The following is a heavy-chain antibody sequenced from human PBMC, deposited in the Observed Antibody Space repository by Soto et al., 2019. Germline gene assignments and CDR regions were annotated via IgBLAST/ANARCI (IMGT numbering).Heavy chain of an antibody. Sequence: ASVKVSCKASGYTFTSYGISWVRQAPGQGLEWMGWISAYNGNTNYAQKLQGRVTMTTDTSTSTAYMELRSLRSDDTAVYYCASSPRAYCSSNSCYPLHWGQGTLVTVSS. D-gene: IGHD2-2*01. V-gene: IGHV1-18*01. CDR2: ISAYNGNT. J-gene: IGHJ4*02. CDR1: GYTFTSYG. CDR3: ASSPRAYCSSNSCYPLH.